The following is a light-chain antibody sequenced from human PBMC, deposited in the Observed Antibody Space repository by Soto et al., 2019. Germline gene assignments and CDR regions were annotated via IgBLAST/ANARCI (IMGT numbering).Light chain of an antibody. V-gene: IGKV3-20*01. J-gene: IGKJ4*01. CDR3: QQYGSSPLT. CDR2: GAS. Sequence: EVVMTQSPATLYVSPGERATLSCRASQSVSNNLAWYQQKPGQAPRLLIYGASSRATGIPDRFSGSGSGTDFTLTISRLEPEDFAVYSCQQYGSSPLTFGGGTKVDIK. CDR1: QSVSNN.